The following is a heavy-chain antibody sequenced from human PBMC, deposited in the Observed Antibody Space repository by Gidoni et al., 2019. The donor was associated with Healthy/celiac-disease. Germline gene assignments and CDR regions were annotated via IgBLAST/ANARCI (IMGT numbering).Heavy chain of an antibody. V-gene: IGHV3-49*03. J-gene: IGHJ6*03. Sequence: EVQLVESGGGLVQPGRSLRLSCTASGFTFGDYAMSWFRQAPGKGLEWVGFIRSKAYGGTTEYAASVKGRFTISRDDSKSIAYLQMNSLKTEDTAVYYCTRRAEYYDILTGSHYMDVWGKGTTVTVSS. CDR3: TRRAEYYDILTGSHYMDV. CDR2: IRSKAYGGTT. CDR1: GFTFGDYA. D-gene: IGHD3-9*01.